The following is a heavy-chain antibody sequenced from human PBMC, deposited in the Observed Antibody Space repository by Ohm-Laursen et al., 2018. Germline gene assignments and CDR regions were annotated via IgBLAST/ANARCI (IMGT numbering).Heavy chain of an antibody. CDR1: GFSVSSYD. D-gene: IGHD6-6*01. V-gene: IGHV3-21*01. Sequence: SLRLSCTASGFSVSSYDMNWVRQAPGKGLEWIPYISETSSHIYDADSVRGRFTVARDIAKNSLYLQLNNLRVEDTAVYYCARDSSRRAREGGMDVWGQGTMVTVSS. CDR3: ARDSSRRAREGGMDV. J-gene: IGHJ6*02. CDR2: ISETSSHI.